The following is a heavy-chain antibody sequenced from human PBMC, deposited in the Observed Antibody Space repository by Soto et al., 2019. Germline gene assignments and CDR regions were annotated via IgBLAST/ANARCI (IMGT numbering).Heavy chain of an antibody. V-gene: IGHV4-59*01. D-gene: IGHD5-18*01. J-gene: IGHJ4*02. CDR2: IYYSGST. Sequence: SETLSLTCTVSGGSISSYYWSWIRQPPGKGLEWIGYIYYSGSTNYNPSLKSRVTISVDTSKNQFSLKLSSVTAADTAVYYCARARLERGYSYGYWVDYWGQGTLVTVSS. CDR3: ARARLERGYSYGYWVDY. CDR1: GGSISSYY.